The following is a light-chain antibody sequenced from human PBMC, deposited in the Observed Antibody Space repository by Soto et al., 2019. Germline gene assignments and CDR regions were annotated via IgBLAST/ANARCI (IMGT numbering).Light chain of an antibody. Sequence: DIKMNQSPSTLSASVGDRVTITCRASQSISYSLAWYQQKPGKAPDLLISDVSKLERGVASRFSGSGSGTEFTLTISSMQPDDLATYYCQQYHGFSRTFGQGTKVDI. CDR1: QSISYS. CDR3: QQYHGFSRT. J-gene: IGKJ1*01. V-gene: IGKV1-5*01. CDR2: DVS.